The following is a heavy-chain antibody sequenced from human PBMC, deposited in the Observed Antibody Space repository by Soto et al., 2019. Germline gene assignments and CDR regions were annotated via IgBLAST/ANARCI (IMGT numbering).Heavy chain of an antibody. CDR1: GYHFTAYG. J-gene: IGHJ6*02. CDR3: ARLGCANGRSTSCYKGGYYYYGMDV. CDR2: VSTNNADT. Sequence: ASVKVSCKTSGYHFTAYGLAWLRQAPGQRPEWMGWVSTNNADTNYAEKFQGRVTMTTDKSTTTTYMELRSLRSDDTAMYYCARLGCANGRSTSCYKGGYYYYGMDVWGQGTTVTVSS. D-gene: IGHD2-2*02. V-gene: IGHV1-18*01.